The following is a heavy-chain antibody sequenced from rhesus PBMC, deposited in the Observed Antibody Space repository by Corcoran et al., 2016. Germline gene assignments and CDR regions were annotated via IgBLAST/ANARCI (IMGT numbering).Heavy chain of an antibody. D-gene: IGHD6-25*01. Sequence: QVQLQESGPGVVKPSETLSLTCAVSGGSISGGYDWSWIRQPPGKGLGWIGYIYGSSGSTNYNPSLKNRVTISKDASKNEFSLKLSSVTAADTAVYYCGSGSWNGVLDSWGQGVVVTVSS. CDR2: IYGSSGST. J-gene: IGHJ6*01. CDR3: GSGSWNGVLDS. CDR1: GGSISGGYD. V-gene: IGHV4-76*01.